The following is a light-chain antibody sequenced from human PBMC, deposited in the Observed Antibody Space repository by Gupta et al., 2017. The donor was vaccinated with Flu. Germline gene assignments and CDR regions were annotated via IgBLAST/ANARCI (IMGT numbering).Light chain of an antibody. CDR3: QQDDDLPPT. Sequence: TQMTQSPSSLSASVGDRVTITCLASQAIKNYLNWYQQKPGQAPKLLIYDASNLEAGVPSRFSGSGSGTHFTFTISRLQPEDAATYFCQQDDDLPPTFGQGTKLQIK. V-gene: IGKV1-33*01. J-gene: IGKJ2*01. CDR1: QAIKNY. CDR2: DAS.